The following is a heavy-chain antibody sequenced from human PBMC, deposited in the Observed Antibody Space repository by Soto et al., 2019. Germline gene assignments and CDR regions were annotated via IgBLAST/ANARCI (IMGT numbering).Heavy chain of an antibody. J-gene: IGHJ6*02. CDR1: GGSISSYY. Sequence: QVQLQESGPGLVKPSETLSLTCTVSGGSISSYYWSWIRQPPGKGLEWIGYIYYSGSTNYNPSLKSRVTISVDTSKNQFSLKLSSVTAADTAVYYCARGHSGSYRPGEGYYYGMDVWGQGTTVTVSS. CDR3: ARGHSGSYRPGEGYYYGMDV. D-gene: IGHD1-26*01. CDR2: IYYSGST. V-gene: IGHV4-59*01.